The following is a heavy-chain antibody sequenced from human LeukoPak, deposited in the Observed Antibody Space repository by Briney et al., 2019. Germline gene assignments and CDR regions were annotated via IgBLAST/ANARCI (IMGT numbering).Heavy chain of an antibody. J-gene: IGHJ4*02. CDR2: INPNIGGT. CDR3: ARDPGNNYGDY. V-gene: IGHV1-2*02. Sequence: ASVKVSCKASGYTFTGYYMHWVRQAPGQGLEWMGWINPNIGGTNYAQKFQGRVTMTRDTSISTAYMELSRLRSDDTAVYYCARDPGNNYGDYWGQGTLVTVSS. CDR1: GYTFTGYY.